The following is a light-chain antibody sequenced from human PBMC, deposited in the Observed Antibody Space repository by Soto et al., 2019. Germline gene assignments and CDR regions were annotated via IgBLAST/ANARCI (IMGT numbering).Light chain of an antibody. CDR3: SSYTSSSTLV. CDR1: SSNIGSNY. Sequence: QSFLTQPSSASGAPGQRVTISCSGSSSNIGSNYVFWYQQLPGTAPKLLIYRDTQRPSGVPDRVSGSKSGTSASLAISGLRSEDEADYYCSSYTSSSTLVFGGGTKVTVL. J-gene: IGLJ2*01. CDR2: RDT. V-gene: IGLV1-47*01.